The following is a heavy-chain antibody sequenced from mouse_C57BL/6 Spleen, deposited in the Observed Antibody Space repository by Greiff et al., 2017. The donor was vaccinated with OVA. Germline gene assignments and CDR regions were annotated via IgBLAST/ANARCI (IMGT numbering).Heavy chain of an antibody. CDR2: IDPSDSYT. J-gene: IGHJ2*01. D-gene: IGHD1-1*01. Sequence: VQLQQPGAELVRPGTSVKLSCKASGYTFTSYWMHWVKQRPGQGLEWIGVIDPSDSYTNYNQKFKGKATLTVDTSSSTAYMQLSSLTSEDSAVYYCARSGTYYGFDYGGQGTTLTVSS. CDR3: ARSGTYYGFDY. CDR1: GYTFTSYW. V-gene: IGHV1-59*01.